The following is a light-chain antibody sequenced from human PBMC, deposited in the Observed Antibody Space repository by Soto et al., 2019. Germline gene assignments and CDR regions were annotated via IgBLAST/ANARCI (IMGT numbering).Light chain of an antibody. CDR3: TAYTRSSTLV. J-gene: IGLJ1*01. V-gene: IGLV2-14*01. Sequence: QSALTQPASVSGSPGQSITISCSGSSSDVGGYKYVSWYQQHPGKAPKLMIYEVNNRPSGVSNRFSGSKSGKTAFLTISGLQAEDEADYYCTAYTRSSTLVFGTGTKVTVL. CDR2: EVN. CDR1: SSDVGGYKY.